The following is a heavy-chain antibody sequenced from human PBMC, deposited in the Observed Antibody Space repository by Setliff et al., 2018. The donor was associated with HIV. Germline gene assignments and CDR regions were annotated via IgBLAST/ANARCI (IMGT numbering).Heavy chain of an antibody. V-gene: IGHV4-39*01. Sequence: SETLSLTCTVSGDSIISSRNFWGWIRQPPGKGLEWIGNIHSSGSTYYNPSLKSRVSISIDTSKNQFSLELSSVTAADTAVYYCARGSYDIVGDTWSPDHNYFGMDVWGQGTTVTVSS. CDR2: IHSSGST. D-gene: IGHD1-26*01. J-gene: IGHJ6*02. CDR3: ARGSYDIVGDTWSPDHNYFGMDV. CDR1: GDSIISSRNF.